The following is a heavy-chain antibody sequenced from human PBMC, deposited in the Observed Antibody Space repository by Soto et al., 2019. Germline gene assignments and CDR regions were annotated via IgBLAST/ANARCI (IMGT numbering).Heavy chain of an antibody. CDR1: GGSISSYY. J-gene: IGHJ3*02. D-gene: IGHD5-12*01. Sequence: QVQLQESGPGLVKPSETLSITCTVSGGSISSYYWRWIRQSPGKGLEWVAYISHTGTTDYNPSLKSRLTIPLDTSKNQFSLKLTSVTAADTAVYYCPRSPPWMDAFDIWGQGTKVTVSP. CDR3: PRSPPWMDAFDI. V-gene: IGHV4-59*01. CDR2: ISHTGTT.